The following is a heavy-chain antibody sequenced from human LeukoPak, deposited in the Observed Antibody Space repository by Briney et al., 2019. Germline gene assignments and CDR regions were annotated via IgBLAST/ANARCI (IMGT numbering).Heavy chain of an antibody. CDR3: ARDKYGGNSNAFDI. CDR1: GFTFSNYW. V-gene: IGHV3-74*01. D-gene: IGHD4-23*01. Sequence: GGSLRLSCAASGFTFSNYWMHWVRQVPGKGLVWVSRIGTDGSSTTYADYVKGRFTISRDNAKNTLYLQMNSLRAEDTAVYYCARDKYGGNSNAFDIWGQGTLVTVSS. CDR2: IGTDGSST. J-gene: IGHJ3*02.